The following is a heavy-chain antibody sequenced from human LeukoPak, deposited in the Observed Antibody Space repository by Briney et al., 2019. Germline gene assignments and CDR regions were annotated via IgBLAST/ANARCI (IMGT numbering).Heavy chain of an antibody. CDR1: GGSISSYY. D-gene: IGHD2-15*01. CDR3: ARDGGPYCSGGSCYGY. CDR2: IYYSGST. V-gene: IGHV4-59*01. J-gene: IGHJ4*02. Sequence: SETLSLTCTVSGGSISSYYWSWIRQPPGKGLEWIGYIYYSGSTNYNPSLKSRVTISVDTSKNQFSLKLSSVTAADTAVYYCARDGGPYCSGGSCYGYWGQGTLVTVSS.